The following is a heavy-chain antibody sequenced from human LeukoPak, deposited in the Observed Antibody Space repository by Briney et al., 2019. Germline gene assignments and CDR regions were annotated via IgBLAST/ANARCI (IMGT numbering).Heavy chain of an antibody. V-gene: IGHV4-59*01. CDR3: ARRDRNWFDP. CDR1: CGSISSYY. CDR2: IYYSGST. J-gene: IGHJ5*02. Sequence: SETLSLTCTVSCGSISSYYWSCLRQPPGKGLEWIGYIYYSGSTNYNPSLKSRVTISVDTSKNQFSLKLSSVTAADTAVYYCARRDRNWFDPWGQGTLVTVSS.